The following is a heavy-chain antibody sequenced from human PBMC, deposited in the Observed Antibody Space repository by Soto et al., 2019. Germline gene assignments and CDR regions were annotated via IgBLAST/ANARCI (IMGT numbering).Heavy chain of an antibody. D-gene: IGHD5-18*01. CDR2: IYYSGST. CDR3: ASGRGYSYGSFDY. CDR1: GGSISSYY. J-gene: IGHJ4*02. Sequence: QVQLQESGPGLVKPSETLSLTCTVSGGSISSYYWSWIRQPPGKGLEWIGYIYYSGSTNYNPSLKSRVTIPVDTSKNQFSLKLSSVPAADAAVYYCASGRGYSYGSFDYWGQGTLVTVSS. V-gene: IGHV4-59*01.